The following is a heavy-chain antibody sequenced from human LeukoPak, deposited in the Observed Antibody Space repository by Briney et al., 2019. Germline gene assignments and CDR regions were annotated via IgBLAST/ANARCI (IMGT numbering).Heavy chain of an antibody. CDR3: ARHSLGRRAYLPYFDY. Sequence: SETLSLTCTVSGGSISSYYWSWIRQPPGKGLEWIGYIYYSGSTNYNPSLKSRVTISVDTSKNQFSLKLSSVTAADTAVYYCARHSLGRRAYLPYFDYWGQGTLVTVSS. CDR1: GGSISSYY. J-gene: IGHJ4*02. D-gene: IGHD1-26*01. V-gene: IGHV4-59*08. CDR2: IYYSGST.